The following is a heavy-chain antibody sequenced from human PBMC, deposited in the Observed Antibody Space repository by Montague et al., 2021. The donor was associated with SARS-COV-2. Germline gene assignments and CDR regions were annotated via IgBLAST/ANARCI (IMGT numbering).Heavy chain of an antibody. CDR1: GITVSRNY. Sequence: SLRLSCAASGITVSRNYMNWVRQAPGKGLVWVSLIYSGGSTYYADSVKGRFTISRDNSKDTLYLQMNSLRAEDTAVYYCARDLLEIGGMDVWGQGTTVTVSS. CDR3: ARDLLEIGGMDV. D-gene: IGHD1-1*01. J-gene: IGHJ6*02. CDR2: IYSGGST. V-gene: IGHV3-66*01.